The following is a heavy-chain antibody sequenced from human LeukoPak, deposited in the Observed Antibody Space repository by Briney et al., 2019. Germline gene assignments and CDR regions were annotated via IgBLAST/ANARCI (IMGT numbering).Heavy chain of an antibody. CDR1: GFAVIDNY. J-gene: IGHJ4*02. CDR2: IYSGGNT. CDR3: ARDNPVAGNRGIDY. V-gene: IGHV3-66*01. D-gene: IGHD6-19*01. Sequence: GGSLRLSCAASGFAVIDNYMNWVRQAPGKGLEWVAVIYSGGNTYYADSVAGRFTISRDTATNTVYLQMNSLRADDTAVYYCARDNPVAGNRGIDYWGQGTLVTVSS.